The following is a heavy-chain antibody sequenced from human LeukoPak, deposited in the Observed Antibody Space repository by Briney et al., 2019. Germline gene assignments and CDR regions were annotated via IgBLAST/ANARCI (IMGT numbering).Heavy chain of an antibody. CDR3: ARVWVNGSGSYYNLGY. CDR2: INPSGGST. CDR1: GYTFTSYY. Sequence: ASVKVSCKASGYTFTSYYMHWVRQAPGQGLEWMGIINPSGGSTSYAQKFQGRVTMTRDTSTSIVYMELSSLRSEDTAVYYCARVWVNGSGSYYNLGYWGQGTLDTVSS. V-gene: IGHV1-46*03. D-gene: IGHD3-10*01. J-gene: IGHJ4*02.